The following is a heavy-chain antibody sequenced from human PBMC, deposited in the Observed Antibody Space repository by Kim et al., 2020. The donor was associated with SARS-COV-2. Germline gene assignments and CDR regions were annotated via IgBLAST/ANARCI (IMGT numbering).Heavy chain of an antibody. Sequence: GGSLRLSCVASGFTFDNYAMSWVRQAPGKGLGWVSYIIGGGARPLHADSVKGRFTIYRDNSQNTLFLQMNSLRAEDTDVYYCAKCAYNYGNDAFKIWGQGTMVTVSS. V-gene: IGHV3-23*01. CDR2: IIGGGARP. CDR1: GFTFDNYA. J-gene: IGHJ3*02. D-gene: IGHD5-12*01. CDR3: AKCAYNYGNDAFKI.